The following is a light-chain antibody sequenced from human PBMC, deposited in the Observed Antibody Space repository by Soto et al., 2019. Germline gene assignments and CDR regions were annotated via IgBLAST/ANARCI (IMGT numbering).Light chain of an antibody. J-gene: IGKJ1*01. CDR1: QNVAGD. V-gene: IGKV3-15*01. CDR2: RTS. Sequence: RVTTQSPATLSVSPGERATLSCRASQNVAGDLAWYQQKPGQAPRLLIYRTSTRATGIPARFSGSGSGTELTLNISSLQSEDCAVYYCQEYNGRSSFGQGTKVEIK. CDR3: QEYNGRSS.